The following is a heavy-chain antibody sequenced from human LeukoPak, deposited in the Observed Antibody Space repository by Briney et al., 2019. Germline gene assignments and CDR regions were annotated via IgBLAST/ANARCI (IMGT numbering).Heavy chain of an antibody. J-gene: IGHJ3*02. CDR1: GFTFSNAW. Sequence: GGSLRLSCAASGFTFSNAWMSWVRQAPGKGLEWVGRIKSKTDGGTTDYAAPVKGRFTISRDDSKNTLYLQMNSLKTEDTAVYYCTTGIRWELELSPDAFDIWGLGTMVTVSS. CDR3: TTGIRWELELSPDAFDI. CDR2: IKSKTDGGTT. D-gene: IGHD1-26*01. V-gene: IGHV3-15*01.